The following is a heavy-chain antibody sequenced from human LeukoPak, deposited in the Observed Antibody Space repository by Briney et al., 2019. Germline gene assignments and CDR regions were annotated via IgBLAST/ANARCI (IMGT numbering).Heavy chain of an antibody. J-gene: IGHJ4*02. CDR3: AKASSYYDFWSGYFD. Sequence: GGSLRLSCAASGFTFSSYAMSWVRQAPGNGLEGVSAISGSGGSTYYADSVKGRFTISRDNSKNTLYLQMNSLRAEDTAVYYCAKASSYYDFWSGYFDRGQGTLVTVSS. V-gene: IGHV3-23*01. CDR1: GFTFSSYA. D-gene: IGHD3-3*01. CDR2: ISGSGGST.